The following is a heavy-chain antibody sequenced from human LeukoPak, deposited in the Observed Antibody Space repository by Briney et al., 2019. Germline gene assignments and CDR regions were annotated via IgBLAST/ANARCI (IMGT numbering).Heavy chain of an antibody. CDR1: GFTFGSHA. V-gene: IGHV3-23*01. J-gene: IGHJ4*02. D-gene: IGHD5-18*01. Sequence: GGSLRLSCEASGFTFGSHAMYWVRQAPGKGLEWVAGIFGSGGSPHYADPVKGRFTISRDNTRNTVYLQINSLRAEDTAVYYCGKTTVGYSSGQKPAWPVDYWGQGTLVTVSS. CDR3: GKTTVGYSSGQKPAWPVDY. CDR2: IFGSGGSP.